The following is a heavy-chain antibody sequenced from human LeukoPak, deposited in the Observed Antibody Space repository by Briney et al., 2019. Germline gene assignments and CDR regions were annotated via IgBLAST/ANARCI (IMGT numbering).Heavy chain of an antibody. J-gene: IGHJ5*02. V-gene: IGHV1-8*03. D-gene: IGHD5-12*01. Sequence: GASVKVSYKASGYTFTSYDNNWVRQATGPGLEGMGWMNPNSGNTGYAQKCQGRVSITTNTSISTAYMELSSLRSEDTAVYYCARGRSIADTTKGWFDPWGQGTLVTVSS. CDR1: GYTFTSYD. CDR2: MNPNSGNT. CDR3: ARGRSIADTTKGWFDP.